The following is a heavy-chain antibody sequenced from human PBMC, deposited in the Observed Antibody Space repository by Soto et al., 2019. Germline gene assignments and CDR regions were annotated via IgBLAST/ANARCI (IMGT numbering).Heavy chain of an antibody. CDR1: GFIFGNFW. Sequence: EVQLLESGGGLVQPGGSLRLSCAGSGFIFGNFWMTWVRQAPGKGLEWVANIKHDGSEKYYVDSVKGRFTISRDNVKNYQYLQMNSLRSEDTAVYYRARGTGGATSSGKDQFDYWGQGTLVPVSS. CDR2: IKHDGSEK. D-gene: IGHD1-26*01. CDR3: ARGTGGATSSGKDQFDY. J-gene: IGHJ4*02. V-gene: IGHV3-7*01.